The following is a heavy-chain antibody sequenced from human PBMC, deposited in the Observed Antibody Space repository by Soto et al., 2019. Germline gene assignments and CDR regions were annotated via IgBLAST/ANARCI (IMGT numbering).Heavy chain of an antibody. Sequence: QLQLLESGPGLVKASETLSLTCSVSGGSISTSRSYWAWIRQPPGKGLEWLANIFYSGRPFYNPSLASRVSVSVDTSKNEFSLKLRSVTAADTAVYYCARQPTTGDTDLWFDPWGQGTLVTVSS. CDR1: GGSISTSRSY. J-gene: IGHJ5*02. V-gene: IGHV4-39*01. D-gene: IGHD2-21*01. CDR2: IFYSGRP. CDR3: ARQPTTGDTDLWFDP.